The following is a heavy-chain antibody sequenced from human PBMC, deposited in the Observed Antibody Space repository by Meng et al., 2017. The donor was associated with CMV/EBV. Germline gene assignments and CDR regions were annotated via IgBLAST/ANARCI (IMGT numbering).Heavy chain of an antibody. CDR2: INPNSGGT. Sequence: ASVKVSCKASGYTFTGYYMHWVRQAPGQGLEWMGWINPNSGGTNYAQKLQGRVTMTRDTSISTAYMELSRLRSDDTAVYYCARSRITIFGVVTHLDYWGQGTLVTVSS. CDR3: ARSRITIFGVVTHLDY. J-gene: IGHJ4*02. D-gene: IGHD3-3*01. CDR1: GYTFTGYY. V-gene: IGHV1-2*02.